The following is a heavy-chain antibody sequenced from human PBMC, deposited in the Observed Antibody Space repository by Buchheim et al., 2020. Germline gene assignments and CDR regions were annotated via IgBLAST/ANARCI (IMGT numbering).Heavy chain of an antibody. D-gene: IGHD7-27*01. CDR3: ATWAFYHGVDV. CDR1: GFNFGAYA. V-gene: IGHV3-48*02. J-gene: IGHJ6*02. Sequence: EVQMVDSGGGLVQPGGSLRLSCAASGFNFGAYAMNWFRQAPGRGLEWLSHIRSGSAAIYYADSARGRFTISRDDAKNSLYLQMDSLRDDDTAVYFCATWAFYHGVDVWGQGT. CDR2: IRSGSAAI.